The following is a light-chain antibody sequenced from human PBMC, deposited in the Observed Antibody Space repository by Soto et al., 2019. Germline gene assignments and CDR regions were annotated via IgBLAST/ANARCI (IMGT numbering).Light chain of an antibody. CDR1: QSVGGN. CDR2: GAS. J-gene: IGKJ5*01. CDR3: QQYNNWPSIT. Sequence: EIVMTQSPATLSVSPGARAPLSCRARQSVGGNLAWYQQRPGQAPRLLIYGASTRATGIAARFSGSGSGTEFTLSISSLQSEDFAVYSCQQYNNWPSITFGQGTRLEIK. V-gene: IGKV3-15*01.